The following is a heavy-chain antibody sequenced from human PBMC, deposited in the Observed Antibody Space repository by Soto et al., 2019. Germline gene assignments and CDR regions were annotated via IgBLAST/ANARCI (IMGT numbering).Heavy chain of an antibody. J-gene: IGHJ4*02. D-gene: IGHD5-18*01. CDR1: GFTFRNFG. V-gene: IGHV3-30*18. CDR2: ISYDGSNT. CDR3: AKGDLDTSMAMAFDY. Sequence: QVQLVESGGGVVQPGRSLRLSCAASGFTFRNFGLHWVRQAPGKGLEWVAVISYDGSNTYYSDSVKGRFTFSRDNFKNTLYLQMDSLRTEDTAVYYCAKGDLDTSMAMAFDYWGQGTLVTVSS.